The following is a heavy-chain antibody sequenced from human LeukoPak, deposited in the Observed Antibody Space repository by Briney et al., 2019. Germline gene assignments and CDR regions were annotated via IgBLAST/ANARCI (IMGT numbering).Heavy chain of an antibody. V-gene: IGHV1-18*01. Sequence: ASVKVSCKASGYTFTSYGISWVRQAPGQGFEWMGWISAYNGNTNYAQKLQGRVTMTTDTSTSTVHMELSGLRSEDTAVYYCARDQEGFDYWGQGTLVTVSS. CDR1: GYTFTSYG. J-gene: IGHJ4*02. CDR2: ISAYNGNT. CDR3: ARDQEGFDY.